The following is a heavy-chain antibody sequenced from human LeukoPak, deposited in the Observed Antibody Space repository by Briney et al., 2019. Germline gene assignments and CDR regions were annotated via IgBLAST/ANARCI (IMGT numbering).Heavy chain of an antibody. Sequence: GESLKISCKGSGYSFPSYWIGWVRQMPGKGLGWMGIIYPGESDTRYSPSFQAHVTISVDKSISAAYLQWSSLKASDTAIYYCATYPHYSKSFDYWGQGTLVTVSS. CDR3: ATYPHYSKSFDY. CDR1: GYSFPSYW. V-gene: IGHV5-51*01. J-gene: IGHJ4*02. CDR2: IYPGESDT. D-gene: IGHD6-13*01.